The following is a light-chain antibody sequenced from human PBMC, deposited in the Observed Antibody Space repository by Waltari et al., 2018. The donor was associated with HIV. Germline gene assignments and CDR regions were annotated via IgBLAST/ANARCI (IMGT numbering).Light chain of an antibody. CDR2: KAS. V-gene: IGKV1-5*03. CDR1: QSISSW. Sequence: IQMTQSPSSLSASVRHRVTITCRASQSISSWLAWYQQKPGKAPKLLIYKASSLESGVPSRFSGSGSGTEFTLTISSLQPDDFATYYCQQYNSYWTFGQGTKVEIK. J-gene: IGKJ1*01. CDR3: QQYNSYWT.